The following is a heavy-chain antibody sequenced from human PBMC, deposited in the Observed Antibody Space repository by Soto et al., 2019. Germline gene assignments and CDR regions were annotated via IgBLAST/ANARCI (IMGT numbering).Heavy chain of an antibody. CDR2: ISYSGST. D-gene: IGHD2-2*01. V-gene: IGHV4-39*01. CDR3: AVYCSSTSCLRRAFDI. Sequence: QLQLQESGPGLVKPSETLSLTCTVSSGSISSSSYYWGWIRQPPGKGLEWIGTISYSGSTYYNSSLKSRVSISVDTSNNQFSLRLSSVTAADTAVFYCAVYCSSTSCLRRAFDIWGQGTMVTVSS. CDR1: SGSISSSSYY. J-gene: IGHJ3*02.